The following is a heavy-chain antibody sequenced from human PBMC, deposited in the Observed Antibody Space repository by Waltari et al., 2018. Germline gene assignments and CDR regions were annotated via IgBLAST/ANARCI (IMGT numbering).Heavy chain of an antibody. Sequence: QVQLVQSGAEVKKPGSSVKVSCKASGGTFSSYAISWVRQAPGQGLEWMGRSIHIFGTATNATNFQGRVTITAAKSTSTAYMELSSLRSEDTAVYDCASKGMGCRGGSCFAYFYYDGMDVWGQGTTVTVSS. V-gene: IGHV1-69*08. D-gene: IGHD2-15*01. CDR2: SIHIFGTA. J-gene: IGHJ6*02. CDR1: GGTFSSYA. CDR3: ASKGMGCRGGSCFAYFYYDGMDV.